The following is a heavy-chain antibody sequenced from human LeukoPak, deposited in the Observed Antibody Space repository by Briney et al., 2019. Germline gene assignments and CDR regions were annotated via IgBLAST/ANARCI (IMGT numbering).Heavy chain of an antibody. V-gene: IGHV3-23*01. Sequence: GGSLRLSCAASGFTFSSHAMSWVRQAPGRGLEWVSSIDISGSNAYYADSVKGRYTISRDNSRNTLYLQMDSLRAEDSAIYYCAKELRPNDYWGQGTLVTVSS. J-gene: IGHJ4*02. CDR3: AKELRPNDY. D-gene: IGHD4-17*01. CDR1: GFTFSSHA. CDR2: IDISGSNA.